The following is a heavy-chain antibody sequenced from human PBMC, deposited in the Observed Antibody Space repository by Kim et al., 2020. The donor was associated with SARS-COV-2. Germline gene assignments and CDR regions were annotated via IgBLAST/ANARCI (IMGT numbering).Heavy chain of an antibody. CDR2: IYYSGST. CDR1: GGSISSYY. V-gene: IGHV4-59*13. Sequence: SETLSLTCTVSGGSISSYYWSWIRQPPGRGLEWIGYIYYSGSTKYNPSLKSRVTISVDTSKNQFSLKLSTVTAADTAVYYCARDFIPAGDPLRDYYYYGMDVWGQGTTVTVSS. D-gene: IGHD6-13*01. J-gene: IGHJ6*02. CDR3: ARDFIPAGDPLRDYYYYGMDV.